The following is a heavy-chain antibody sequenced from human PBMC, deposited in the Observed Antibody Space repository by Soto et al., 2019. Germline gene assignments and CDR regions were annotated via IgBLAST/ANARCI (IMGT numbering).Heavy chain of an antibody. J-gene: IGHJ4*02. CDR1: GGIFRSFA. CDR2: INPILGTP. CDR3: ARGLGDSSGYFYFDS. D-gene: IGHD3-22*01. V-gene: IGHV1-69*01. Sequence: QVQLVQSGAEVKKPGSSVNVSCQASGGIFRSFAMTWLRQAPGQGLEWLGGINPILGTPNYAQNFRDRLTIVADESTSPAYMLLCSLRSDDTALYFCARGLGDSSGYFYFDSWGQGTLVTVSS.